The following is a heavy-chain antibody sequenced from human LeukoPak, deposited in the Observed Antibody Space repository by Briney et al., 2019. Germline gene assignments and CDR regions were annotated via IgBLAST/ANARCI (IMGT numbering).Heavy chain of an antibody. CDR3: ASTGTMVRGVIRDY. D-gene: IGHD3-10*01. J-gene: IGHJ4*02. V-gene: IGHV4-38-2*01. CDR2: IYYSGNT. Sequence: SETLSLTCAVSGYSISSGYHWAWIREPPGKGLEWIGSIYYSGNTYYNPSLKSRVTISVDTSKNQFSLKLSSVTAADTAVYYCASTGTMVRGVIRDYWGQGTLVTVSS. CDR1: GYSISSGYH.